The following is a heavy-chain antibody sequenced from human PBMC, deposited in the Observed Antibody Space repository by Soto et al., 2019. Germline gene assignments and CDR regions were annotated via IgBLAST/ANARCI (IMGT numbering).Heavy chain of an antibody. V-gene: IGHV3-33*01. CDR2: IWYDGSNE. CDR1: GFSFSSYG. J-gene: IGHJ4*02. D-gene: IGHD6-13*01. CDR3: ARRSSNSWSIGGPYYFDY. Sequence: ESGGGVVQSGRSLRLSCAASGFSFSSYGMHWVRQAPGKGLEWVAVIWYDGSNEYYADSVKGRFTISRDNSKSTLYLQMNSLRAEDTAVYYCARRSSNSWSIGGPYYFDYWGQGTLVTVSS.